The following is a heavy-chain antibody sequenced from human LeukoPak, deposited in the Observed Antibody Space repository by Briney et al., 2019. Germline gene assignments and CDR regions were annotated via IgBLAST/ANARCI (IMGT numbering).Heavy chain of an antibody. V-gene: IGHV4-39*01. J-gene: IGHJ4*02. CDR2: IYYGGST. CDR3: ASADGYKIDY. Sequence: SETLSLTCTVSGGSVGSGTFYWSWIRQPPGKGLEWIGNIYYGGSTYYNPSLKSRVSISVDTSNNQFSLKVSSVTAADTAVYYCASADGYKIDYWGQGTLVTVSS. CDR1: GGSVGSGTFY. D-gene: IGHD5-24*01.